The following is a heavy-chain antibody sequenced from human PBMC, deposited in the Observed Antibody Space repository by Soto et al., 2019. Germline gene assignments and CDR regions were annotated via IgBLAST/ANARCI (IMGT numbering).Heavy chain of an antibody. Sequence: QITLKESGPTLVRPTQTPTLTCTVSGFSLDTWGVGVGWIRQPPGKAPEWHALIYWDDDKRYSPSLKNRLTITKDTSNNQVVLTVTNMDPVDTVTYYCARALGSWGSYYFDHWGQGTLVTVSS. V-gene: IGHV2-5*02. CDR1: GFSLDTWGVG. CDR2: IYWDDDK. D-gene: IGHD3-16*01. CDR3: ARALGSWGSYYFDH. J-gene: IGHJ4*02.